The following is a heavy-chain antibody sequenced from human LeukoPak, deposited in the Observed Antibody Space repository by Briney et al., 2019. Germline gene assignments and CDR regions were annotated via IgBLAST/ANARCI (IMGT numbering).Heavy chain of an antibody. J-gene: IGHJ4*02. D-gene: IGHD6-19*01. CDR1: GGSISSSSYY. Sequence: SETLSLTCTVSGGSISSSSYYWGWIRQPPGKGLEWIGSIYYSGSTYYSPSLKSRVAISVDTSKKQFSLKLSSVTAADTAVYYCASTVAGLEDFDYWGQGILITVSS. CDR2: IYYSGST. CDR3: ASTVAGLEDFDY. V-gene: IGHV4-39*01.